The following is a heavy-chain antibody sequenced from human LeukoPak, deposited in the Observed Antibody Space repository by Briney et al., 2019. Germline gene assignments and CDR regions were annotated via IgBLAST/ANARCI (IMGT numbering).Heavy chain of an antibody. CDR3: AELGITRIGGV. J-gene: IGHJ6*03. V-gene: IGHV3-7*01. CDR2: INQDGSEI. Sequence: GGSLSLSCVAYGFTFSHYCMTWVRQAPGKEPEWVANINQDGSEIVYVDSVKGRITIFRDNDKNLLYLQMNNLTVDDAAFYYCAELGITRIGGVWGKETTVT. D-gene: IGHD3-10*02. CDR1: GFTFSHYC.